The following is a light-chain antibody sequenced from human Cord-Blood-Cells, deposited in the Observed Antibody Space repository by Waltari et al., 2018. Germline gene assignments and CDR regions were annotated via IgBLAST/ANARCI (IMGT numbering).Light chain of an antibody. CDR2: GAS. CDR3: QQYGSSLYT. J-gene: IGKJ2*01. V-gene: IGKV3-20*01. Sequence: ELVLTQSPGTLSSSPGERATLSCRASQSVSSSYLAWYQQKPGQAPRLLIYGASSRATGIPDRFSGSGSGTDFTLTISRLEPEDFAVYYCQQYGSSLYTFGQGTKLEIK. CDR1: QSVSSSY.